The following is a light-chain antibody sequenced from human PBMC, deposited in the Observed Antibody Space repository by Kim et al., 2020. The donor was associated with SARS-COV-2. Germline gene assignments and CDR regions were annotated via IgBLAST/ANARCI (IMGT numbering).Light chain of an antibody. Sequence: SSISSRSSQGLAHGDGNTYLDWFQQRPGHSPRRLIYQCSKRDSGVPDRFRGSWSGTAFTLIINRVEAEDVGVYYCMQGTHWPYTFGQGTKLEI. CDR2: QCS. CDR1: QGLAHGDGNTY. V-gene: IGKV2-30*02. J-gene: IGKJ2*01. CDR3: MQGTHWPYT.